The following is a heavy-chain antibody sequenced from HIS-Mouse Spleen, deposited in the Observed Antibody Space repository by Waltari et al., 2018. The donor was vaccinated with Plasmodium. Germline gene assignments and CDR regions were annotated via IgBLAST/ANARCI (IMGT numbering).Heavy chain of an antibody. CDR3: AWCSSGWYYFDY. J-gene: IGHJ4*02. CDR1: GFTVSSNY. V-gene: IGHV3-53*02. D-gene: IGHD6-19*01. Sequence: EVQLVETGGGLIQPGGSLRLSCAASGFTVSSNYMSWVRQAPGKGREWVSVIYSCGSTYYADAVKGRFTISRDNSKNTLYLQMNSLRAEDTAVYYCAWCSSGWYYFDYWGQGTLVTVSS. CDR2: IYSCGST.